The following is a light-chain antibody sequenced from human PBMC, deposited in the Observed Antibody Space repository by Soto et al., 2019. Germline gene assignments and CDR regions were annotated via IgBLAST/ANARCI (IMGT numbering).Light chain of an antibody. J-gene: IGLJ2*01. Sequence: QSVLTQPPSVSGAPGQRGTISCTGSSSNIGAGYDVHWYHQLPGTAPKLLIFGNTNRPSGVPDRFSGSKSGTSASLAINGLQADDEANYYCHSYDSTLSASIFGGGTKLTVL. V-gene: IGLV1-40*01. CDR2: GNT. CDR1: SSNIGAGYD. CDR3: HSYDSTLSASI.